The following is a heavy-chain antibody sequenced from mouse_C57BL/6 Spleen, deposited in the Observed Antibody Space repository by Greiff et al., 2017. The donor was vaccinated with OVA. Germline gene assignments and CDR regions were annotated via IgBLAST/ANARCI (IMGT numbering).Heavy chain of an antibody. CDR2: ISSGGDYI. J-gene: IGHJ3*01. CDR1: GFTFSSYA. V-gene: IGHV5-9-1*02. CDR3: TRAIYYDSLFAY. D-gene: IGHD2-4*01. Sequence: EVQLVESGEGLVKPGGSLKLSCAASGFTFSSYAMSWVRQTPEKRLEWVAYISSGGDYIYYADTVKGRFTISRDNARNTLYLQMSSLKSEDTAMYYCTRAIYYDSLFAYWGQGTLVTVSA.